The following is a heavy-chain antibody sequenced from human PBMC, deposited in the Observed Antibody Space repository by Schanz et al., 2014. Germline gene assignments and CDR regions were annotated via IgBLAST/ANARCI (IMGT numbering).Heavy chain of an antibody. CDR2: LSSGRSYV. V-gene: IGHV3-11*05. CDR3: AECASHGDYDYVFDY. CDR1: GFTFSTYA. D-gene: IGHD3-16*01. Sequence: QVQLVESGGGVVQPGRSLRLSCAASGFTFSTYAMSWIRQAPGKGLEWVSDLSSGRSYVNYADSVKGRFTISRDKSKNTLNLQMNNLRAEDSAVKYRAECASHGDYDYVFDYWGQGTLVTVSS. J-gene: IGHJ4*02.